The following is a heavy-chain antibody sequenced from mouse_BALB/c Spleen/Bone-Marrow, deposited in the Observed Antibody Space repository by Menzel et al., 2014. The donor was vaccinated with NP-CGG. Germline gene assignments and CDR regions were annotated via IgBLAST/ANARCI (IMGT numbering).Heavy chain of an antibody. J-gene: IGHJ3*01. Sequence: EVQRVESGGGLVQPGGFLKLSCPASGFDFRTYWMSWVRQAPGKGLEWIGEINPDSKTKNYAPSLKDKFIISRDNAKNTLYLQMSKVRSEDTALYYCARMGYSGWLAYWGQGTLVTVSP. CDR1: GFDFRTYW. D-gene: IGHD2-3*01. V-gene: IGHV4-1*02. CDR3: ARMGYSGWLAY. CDR2: INPDSKTK.